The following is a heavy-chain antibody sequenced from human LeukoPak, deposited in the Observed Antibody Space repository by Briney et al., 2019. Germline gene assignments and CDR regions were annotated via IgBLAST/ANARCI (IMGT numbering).Heavy chain of an antibody. CDR2: INPSGGST. CDR3: ARRITIFGVVTDYYGMDF. CDR1: GYTFTSYY. V-gene: IGHV1-46*01. Sequence: ASVKVSCKASGYTFTSYYMHWVRQAPGQGLEWMGIINPSGGSTSYAQKFQGRVTMTRDTSTSTVYMELSSLRSEDTAVYYCARRITIFGVVTDYYGMDFWGQGTTVTVSS. D-gene: IGHD3-3*01. J-gene: IGHJ6*02.